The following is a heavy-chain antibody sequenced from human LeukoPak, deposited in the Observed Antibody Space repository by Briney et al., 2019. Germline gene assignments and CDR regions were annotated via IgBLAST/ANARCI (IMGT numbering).Heavy chain of an antibody. D-gene: IGHD3-22*01. J-gene: IGHJ4*02. CDR1: GYTFTGYY. CDR3: ARDKDDSRGYYEGYFDY. Sequence: ASVKVSCKASGYTFTGYYMHWVRQAPGQGLEWMGWINPNSGGTNYAQKFQGRVTMTRDTSISTAYMELSRLRSDDTAVYYCARDKDDSRGYYEGYFDYWGQGALVTVSS. CDR2: INPNSGGT. V-gene: IGHV1-2*02.